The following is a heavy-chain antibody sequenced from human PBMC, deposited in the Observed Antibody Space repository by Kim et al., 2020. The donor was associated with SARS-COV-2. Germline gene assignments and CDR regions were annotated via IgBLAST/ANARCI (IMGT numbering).Heavy chain of an antibody. J-gene: IGHJ6*02. D-gene: IGHD2-8*01. CDR2: INAGNGNT. CDR1: GYTFTSYA. Sequence: ASVKVSCKASGYTFTSYAMHWVRQAPGQRLEWMGWINAGNGNTKYSQKFQGRVTITGDTSASTAYMELSSLRSEDTAVYYCASPAQPDGYYYYGMDVWGQGTTVTVSS. V-gene: IGHV1-3*01. CDR3: ASPAQPDGYYYYGMDV.